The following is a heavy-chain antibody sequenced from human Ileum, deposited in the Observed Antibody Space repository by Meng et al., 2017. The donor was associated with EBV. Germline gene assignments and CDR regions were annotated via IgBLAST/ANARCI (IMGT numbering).Heavy chain of an antibody. Sequence: QVQLQESGPGLVKPAEXLFRTCTVSGGSVSSGSYYWTWIRQPPGKTLEWLGFIYYSGNTNYNPSLKGRVTLSIDMSKNQFSLNLTSVTAADTAVYYCARWPRSITATGGIEHWGQGTLVTVSS. CDR1: GGSVSSGSYY. CDR3: ARWPRSITATGGIEH. V-gene: IGHV4-61*01. J-gene: IGHJ4*02. CDR2: IYYSGNT. D-gene: IGHD3-10*01.